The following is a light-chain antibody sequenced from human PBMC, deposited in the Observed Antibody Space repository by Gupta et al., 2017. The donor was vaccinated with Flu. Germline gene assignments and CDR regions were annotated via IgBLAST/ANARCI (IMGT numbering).Light chain of an antibody. V-gene: IGKV2-30*01. CDR2: KVS. J-gene: IGKJ4*01. Sequence: DVVLTQSPLSLPVTLGQPASISCNSTQSRVYSNGNTYLNWFLQRPGQSPRRLIFKVSNRDYWIPDRFSGSGSGTDFTLQISSVEAEDFGVYYCRQGNYWPLAFGGGTKVEIK. CDR3: RQGNYWPLA. CDR1: QSRVYSNGNTY.